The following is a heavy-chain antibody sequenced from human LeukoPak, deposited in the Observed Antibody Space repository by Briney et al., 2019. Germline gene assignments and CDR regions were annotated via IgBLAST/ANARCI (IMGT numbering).Heavy chain of an antibody. Sequence: SVKVSCKASGGTFSSYAISWVRQAPGQGLEWMGRIIPILGIANYAQKFQGRVTITADKSTSTAYMELSSLRSEDTAVYYCARVARGYSSSWSFDYWGQGTLVTVSS. CDR2: IIPILGIA. CDR3: ARVARGYSSSWSFDY. J-gene: IGHJ4*02. CDR1: GGTFSSYA. V-gene: IGHV1-69*04. D-gene: IGHD6-13*01.